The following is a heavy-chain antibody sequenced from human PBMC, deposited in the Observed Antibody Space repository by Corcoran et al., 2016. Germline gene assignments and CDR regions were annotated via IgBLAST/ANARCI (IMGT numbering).Heavy chain of an antibody. CDR2: IYYSGTS. CDR1: GGSISSSGYY. J-gene: IGHJ4*02. CDR3: ARYHGDGRYFDY. D-gene: IGHD4-17*01. V-gene: IGHV4-31*03. Sequence: QVQLQESGPGLVKPSQTLSLTCTVSGGSISSSGYYWSWIRQPPGKGLEWIGYIYYSGTSYYNPSLKSRVTISVDTSKNQFSLNLSSVTVADTAVYYCARYHGDGRYFDYWGQGTLVTVSS.